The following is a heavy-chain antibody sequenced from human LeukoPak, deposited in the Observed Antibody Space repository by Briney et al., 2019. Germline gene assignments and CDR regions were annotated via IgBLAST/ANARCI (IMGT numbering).Heavy chain of an antibody. V-gene: IGHV5-51*01. J-gene: IGHJ4*02. CDR1: GYSFTSYW. CDR3: AISSASDSNYGGINFDY. D-gene: IGHD4-11*01. Sequence: GESLKISCKGSGYSFTSYWVGWVRQMPGKGLEWMGIIYPGDSDTRYSPSFQGQVTVSADKSISTAYLQWNSLKASDTAMYYCAISSASDSNYGGINFDYWGQGALVTVSS. CDR2: IYPGDSDT.